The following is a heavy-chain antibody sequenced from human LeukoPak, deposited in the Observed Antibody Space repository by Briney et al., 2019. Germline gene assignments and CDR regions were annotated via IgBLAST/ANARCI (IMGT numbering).Heavy chain of an antibody. Sequence: SVKVSCKASGYTFTSYYMHWVRQAPGQGLEWMGIINPSGGSTSYAQKFQGRVTMTRDMSTSTVYMELSSLRSEDTAVYYCARGGPIKYYYDSSGSDWFDPWGQGTLVTVSS. D-gene: IGHD3-22*01. CDR3: ARGGPIKYYYDSSGSDWFDP. CDR1: GYTFTSYY. CDR2: INPSGGST. J-gene: IGHJ5*02. V-gene: IGHV1-46*01.